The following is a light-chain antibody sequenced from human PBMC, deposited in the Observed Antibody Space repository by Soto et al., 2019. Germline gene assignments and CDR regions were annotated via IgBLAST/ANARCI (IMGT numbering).Light chain of an antibody. Sequence: QSVLTQPPSASGSLGQSVTISCTGTSSDIGTYDYVSWYQQHPGRAPKLIIFEVSKRPLGVPDRFSGSKSGNTASLIVSGLXPDDEAEYHCTSYTGDDFTFLFGTGTKVTVL. CDR3: TSYTGDDFTFL. V-gene: IGLV2-8*01. CDR1: SSDIGTYDY. J-gene: IGLJ1*01. CDR2: EVS.